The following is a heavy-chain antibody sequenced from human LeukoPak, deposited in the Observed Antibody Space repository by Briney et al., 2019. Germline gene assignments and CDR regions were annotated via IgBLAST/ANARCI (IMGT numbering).Heavy chain of an antibody. J-gene: IGHJ4*02. CDR3: ARDSADGGYGY. Sequence: PGRSLRLSRAASGFTFSSYGMHWVRQAPGKGLEWVAVIWYDGSNKYYADSVKGRFTISRDNSKNTLYLQMNSLRAEDTAVYYCARDSADGGYGYWGQGTLVTVSS. V-gene: IGHV3-33*01. D-gene: IGHD5-12*01. CDR2: IWYDGSNK. CDR1: GFTFSSYG.